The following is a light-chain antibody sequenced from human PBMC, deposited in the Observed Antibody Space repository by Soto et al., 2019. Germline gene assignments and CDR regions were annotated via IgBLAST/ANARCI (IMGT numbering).Light chain of an antibody. V-gene: IGKV3-11*01. CDR3: QQRSNWPPEFT. CDR2: DAS. CDR1: QSVGTS. J-gene: IGKJ2*01. Sequence: EIVLTQSPATLSLSPGDRATLSCRASQSVGTSLAWYQQRLGQAPRLLIFDASSRATGIPARFSGSGSGTDFTLTISGLEPADFAVYYCQQRSNWPPEFTFGQGTKLEI.